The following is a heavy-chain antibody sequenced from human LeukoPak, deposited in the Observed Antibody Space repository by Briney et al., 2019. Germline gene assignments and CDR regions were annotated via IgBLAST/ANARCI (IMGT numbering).Heavy chain of an antibody. J-gene: IGHJ6*02. CDR2: IIPILGIA. CDR3: ARDGDGYCSSTSCLRGMVV. CDR1: GGTFSSYA. V-gene: IGHV1-69*04. Sequence: SVKVSCKASGGTFSSYAISWVRQAPGQGLEWMGRIIPILGIANYAQKFQGRVTITADKSTSTAYMELSSLRSEDTAVYYCARDGDGYCSSTSCLRGMVVWGQGTTVTVSS. D-gene: IGHD2-2*01.